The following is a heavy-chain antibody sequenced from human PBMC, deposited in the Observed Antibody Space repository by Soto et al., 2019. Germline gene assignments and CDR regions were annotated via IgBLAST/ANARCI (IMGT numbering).Heavy chain of an antibody. CDR3: GRTYWIGWCVRRFGS. V-gene: IGHV4-30-4*01. D-gene: IGHD3-3*01. J-gene: IGHJ4*02. CDR1: ECFGSGGDDS. Sequence: TLSLSCTVSECFGSGGDDSSGWIQEAPGTGQEWIRYIYYSGHTYYSPSLKSRLTISVETSKNHCSLMLSSVTAADTAVYFGGRTYWIGWCVRRFGSWGQGALVSVCS. CDR2: IYYSGHT.